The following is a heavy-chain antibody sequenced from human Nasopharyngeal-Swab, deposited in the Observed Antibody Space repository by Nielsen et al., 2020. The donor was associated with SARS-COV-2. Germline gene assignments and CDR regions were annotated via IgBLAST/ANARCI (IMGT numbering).Heavy chain of an antibody. CDR3: ARDGQSRTNWFDP. J-gene: IGHJ5*02. Sequence: GESLKIYCAASGFTFSDYFMRWIRQAPGKGLEWVTYISRSGSSIYYADSVKGRFTISRDNAKNSLYLQMNSLRAEDTAVYYCARDGQSRTNWFDPWGQGTVVTVSS. D-gene: IGHD2-8*01. V-gene: IGHV3-11*04. CDR1: GFTFSDYF. CDR2: ISRSGSSI.